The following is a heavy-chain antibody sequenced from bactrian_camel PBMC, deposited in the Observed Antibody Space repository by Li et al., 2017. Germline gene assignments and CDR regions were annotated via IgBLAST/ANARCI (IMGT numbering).Heavy chain of an antibody. CDR1: GFTVEGHC. CDR2: IDADGST. J-gene: IGHJ6*01. CDR3: AAAVCTYGDRFQCYNKLTSGY. D-gene: IGHD3*01. V-gene: IGHV3S53*01. Sequence: QVQLVESGGDSVQAGGSLRLFCATAGFTVEGHCVAWFRQASGKQREGVAVIDADGSTSYADSVKGRFTISKDSGKNNVYLQMNSLTPEDTAMYYCAAAVCTYGDRFQCYNKLTSGYWGQGTQVTVS.